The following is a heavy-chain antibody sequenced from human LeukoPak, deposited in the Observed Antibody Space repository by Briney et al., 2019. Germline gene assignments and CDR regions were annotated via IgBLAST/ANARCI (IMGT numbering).Heavy chain of an antibody. CDR2: IYTSANT. Sequence: SETLSLTCTVAAGSISSGSYYWSWIRQPAGKRLEWIGRIYTSANTNYNPSLKSRVTISVDTSKNQFSLKLSSVTAADTAVYYCAREAKSYYYDSSGYYSEALYFDYWGQGTLVTVSS. CDR3: AREAKSYYYDSSGYYSEALYFDY. V-gene: IGHV4-61*02. J-gene: IGHJ4*02. D-gene: IGHD3-22*01. CDR1: AGSISSGSYY.